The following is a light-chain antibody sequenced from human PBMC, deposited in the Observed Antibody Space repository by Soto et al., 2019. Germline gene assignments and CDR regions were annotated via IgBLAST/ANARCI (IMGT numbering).Light chain of an antibody. CDR2: EVS. Sequence: QSALTQPPSASGSPGQSVTISCTGTSSDVGGYNYVSWYQQHPDKAPTLIIYEVSKRPSGVPDRFSGSKSGNTASLTVSGLQDDDEADYYCSSYAGSARILFGGGTKLTVL. CDR3: SSYAGSARIL. J-gene: IGLJ2*01. CDR1: SSDVGGYNY. V-gene: IGLV2-8*01.